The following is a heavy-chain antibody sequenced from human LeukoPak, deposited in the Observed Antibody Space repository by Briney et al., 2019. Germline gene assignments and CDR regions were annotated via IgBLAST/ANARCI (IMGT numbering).Heavy chain of an antibody. J-gene: IGHJ2*01. D-gene: IGHD6-13*01. CDR1: GGSISGYY. Sequence: SVTLSLTCTVSGGSISGYYWSWIRQPPGKGLEWIGYIYYSGSTNYNPSLKSRVTISVDTSKNQFSLKLSSVTAADTAVYYCARVSSGYSSSWAPPNWYFDLWGRGTLVTVSS. CDR3: ARVSSGYSSSWAPPNWYFDL. V-gene: IGHV4-59*01. CDR2: IYYSGST.